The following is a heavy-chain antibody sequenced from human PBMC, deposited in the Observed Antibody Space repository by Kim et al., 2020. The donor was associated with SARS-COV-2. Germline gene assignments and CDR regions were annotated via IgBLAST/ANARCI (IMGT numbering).Heavy chain of an antibody. CDR2: IYYSGST. CDR3: AGDPPPGYDSTKHAFYY. V-gene: IGHV4-39*07. CDR1: GGAISISSYY. Sequence: SETLSLTCTVSGGAISISSYYWGWIRQPPGKGLEWIGSIYYSGSTYYNPSLKSRVTISVDTSKNQFSLKLSSVTAADTAVYYCAGDPPPGYDSTKHAFYYWGQGTLVTVSS. D-gene: IGHD3-22*01. J-gene: IGHJ4*02.